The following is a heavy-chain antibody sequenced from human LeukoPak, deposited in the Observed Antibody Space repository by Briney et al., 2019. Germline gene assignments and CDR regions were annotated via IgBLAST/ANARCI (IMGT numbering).Heavy chain of an antibody. J-gene: IGHJ4*02. CDR2: ISGSGGST. V-gene: IGHV3-23*01. CDR3: AKDRYCRSTSCYDIDY. CDR1: GFTFSSYG. Sequence: PGGSLRLSCAASGFTFSSYGMSWVRQAPGKGLEWVSEISGSGGSTYYADSVKGRFTISRDNSKNTLYLQMNSLRAEDTAVYYCAKDRYCRSTSCYDIDYWGQGTLVTVSS. D-gene: IGHD2-2*01.